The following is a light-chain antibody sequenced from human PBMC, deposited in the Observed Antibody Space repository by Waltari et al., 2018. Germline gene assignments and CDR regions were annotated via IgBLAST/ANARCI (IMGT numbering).Light chain of an antibody. CDR2: GAS. CDR1: QTINSNH. Sequence: EIVLTQSPGTMSLSPGDRAILSCRASQTINSNHLAWYQQKPGQAPRLLIHGASSRAIGIPDRFFGSGSGTDFTLTISRLEPEDSGVYYCQQYSASTGTFGQGTKAEIK. CDR3: QQYSASTGT. J-gene: IGKJ1*01. V-gene: IGKV3-20*01.